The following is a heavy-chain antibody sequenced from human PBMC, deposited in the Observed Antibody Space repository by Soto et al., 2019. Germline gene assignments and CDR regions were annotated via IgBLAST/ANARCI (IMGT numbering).Heavy chain of an antibody. CDR1: GGTFSSYA. D-gene: IGHD1-7*01. V-gene: IGHV1-69*01. Sequence: QVQLVQSGAEVKKPGSSVKVSCKASGGTFSSYAISWVRQAPGQGLEWMGGIIPIFGTANYAQKFQGRVTITADESTSTAYMELSSLRSEDTAMYYCARGYGTTIFYYYYGMDVWGQGTTVTVSS. CDR2: IIPIFGTA. CDR3: ARGYGTTIFYYYYGMDV. J-gene: IGHJ6*02.